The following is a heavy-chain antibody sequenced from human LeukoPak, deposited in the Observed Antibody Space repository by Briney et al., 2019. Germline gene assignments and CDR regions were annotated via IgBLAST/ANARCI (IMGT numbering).Heavy chain of an antibody. D-gene: IGHD1-26*01. J-gene: IGHJ5*02. CDR3: AKVDIVGASRWFDP. CDR1: GFTFSSYW. CDR2: IKEDGGEI. Sequence: PGGSLRLSCAASGFTFSSYWMSWVRQAPGKGLEWVANIKEDGGEIHFVDSMKGRFTISRDNAKNTLYLQMNSLRAEDTAVYHCAKVDIVGASRWFDPWGQGTLVTVSS. V-gene: IGHV3-7*03.